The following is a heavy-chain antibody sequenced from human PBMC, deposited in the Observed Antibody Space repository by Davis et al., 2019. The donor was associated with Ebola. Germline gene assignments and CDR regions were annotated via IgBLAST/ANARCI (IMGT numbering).Heavy chain of an antibody. CDR2: IYSGGST. D-gene: IGHD6-19*01. J-gene: IGHJ6*02. V-gene: IGHV3-53*01. CDR3: ARAPGYSSGWGYYGMDA. CDR1: GFTVSSNY. Sequence: GESLKISCAASGFTVSSNYMSWVRQAPGKGLEWVSVIYSGGSTYYADSVKGRFTISRDNSKNTLYLQMNSLRAEDTVVYYCARAPGYSSGWGYYGMDAWGQGTTVTVSS.